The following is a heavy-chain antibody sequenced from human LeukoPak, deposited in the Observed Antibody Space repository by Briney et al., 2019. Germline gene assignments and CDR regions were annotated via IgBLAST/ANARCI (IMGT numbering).Heavy chain of an antibody. CDR1: GGSISTYY. J-gene: IGHJ4*02. V-gene: IGHV4-59*01. Sequence: PSETLSLTCTVSGGSISTYYWSWIRQPPGKGLEWIGYVYYSGGTNYNPSLKSRVTMSVDTSKNQFSLKLRSVTAADTAVYYCARSLTTVTTYYFDYWGQGTLVTVSS. CDR2: VYYSGGT. CDR3: ARSLTTVTTYYFDY. D-gene: IGHD4-17*01.